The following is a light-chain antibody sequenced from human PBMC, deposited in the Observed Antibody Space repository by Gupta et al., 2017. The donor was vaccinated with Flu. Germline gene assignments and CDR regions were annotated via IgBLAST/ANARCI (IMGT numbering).Light chain of an antibody. J-gene: IGLJ2*01. CDR2: DVT. V-gene: IGLV2-11*01. CDR3: CSYAGYYNLL. CDR1: SSDVGKYDY. Sequence: SALTQPRSVSGSPGQSVTISCTGTSSDVGKYDYVSWYQQHPGRAPKVIIHDVTKRPSGVPDRFSGSKSGSTASLTISGLQAAEEAVYYCCSYAGYYNLLFGGGTKLTVL.